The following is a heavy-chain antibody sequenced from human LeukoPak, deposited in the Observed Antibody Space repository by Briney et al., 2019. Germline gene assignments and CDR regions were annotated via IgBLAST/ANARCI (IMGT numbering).Heavy chain of an antibody. D-gene: IGHD3-10*01. J-gene: IGHJ5*02. Sequence: ASVKVSCKASGGTFSSYTISWVRQAPGQGLEWMGRIIPILGIANYAQKFQGRITITADKSTSTAYMELSSLRSEDTAVYYCARSPVLLWFGEFDPWGQGTLVTVSS. CDR3: ARSPVLLWFGEFDP. CDR1: GGTFSSYT. V-gene: IGHV1-69*02. CDR2: IIPILGIA.